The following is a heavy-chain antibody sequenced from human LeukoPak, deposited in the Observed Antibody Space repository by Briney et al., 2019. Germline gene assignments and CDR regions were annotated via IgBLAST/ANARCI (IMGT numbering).Heavy chain of an antibody. V-gene: IGHV3-30*03. CDR1: GFTFSCCG. J-gene: IGHJ6*02. D-gene: IGHD6-6*01. Sequence: GGSLRLSCAASGFTFSCCGMHWVRQAAGKGLEWVTVLSSDGNNQYYADSVKGRFTISRDISKNTIYLQMNSLRAEDTAVYYCAREVSSSSSSYYYYGMDVWGQGTTVTVSS. CDR2: LSSDGNNQ. CDR3: AREVSSSSSSYYYYGMDV.